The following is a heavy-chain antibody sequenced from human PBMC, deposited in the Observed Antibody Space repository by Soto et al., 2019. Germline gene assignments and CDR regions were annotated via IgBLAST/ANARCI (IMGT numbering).Heavy chain of an antibody. D-gene: IGHD6-6*01. CDR3: AKLGAARPNWFDP. CDR1: GFTFRSYA. V-gene: IGHV3-23*01. CDR2: ISGSGAST. Sequence: PGGSLRLSCAASGFTFRSYAMSWVRQAPGKGLEWLSAISGSGASTYYADSVKGRFTIFRDNSKNTLYLQMNSLRAEDTAVYYCAKLGAARPNWFDPWGQGTLVTVS. J-gene: IGHJ5*02.